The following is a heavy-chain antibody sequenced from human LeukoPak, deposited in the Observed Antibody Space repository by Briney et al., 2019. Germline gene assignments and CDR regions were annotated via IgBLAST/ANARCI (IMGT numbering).Heavy chain of an antibody. Sequence: GASVKVSCKASGYTFTGYYMHWVRQAPGQGLEWMGWINPNSGGTNYAQKFQGRVTMTRDTSISTAYMELSSLRSEDTAVYYCARVYGSSWYSPFDYWGQGTLVTVSS. V-gene: IGHV1-2*02. J-gene: IGHJ4*02. CDR2: INPNSGGT. CDR1: GYTFTGYY. D-gene: IGHD6-13*01. CDR3: ARVYGSSWYSPFDY.